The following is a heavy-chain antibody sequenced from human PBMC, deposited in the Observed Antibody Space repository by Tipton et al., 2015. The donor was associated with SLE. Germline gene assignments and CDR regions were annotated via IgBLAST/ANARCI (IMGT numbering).Heavy chain of an antibody. CDR2: ISSSSSYI. V-gene: IGHV3-21*03. Sequence: SLRLSCAASGFTFSSYAMSWVRQAPGKGLEWVSSISSSSSYIYYADSVKGRFTISRDNAKNSLYLQMNSLRAEDTAVYYCARGGRWLQRDWYFDLWGRDTLVTVSS. J-gene: IGHJ2*01. CDR3: ARGGRWLQRDWYFDL. D-gene: IGHD5-24*01. CDR1: GFTFSSYA.